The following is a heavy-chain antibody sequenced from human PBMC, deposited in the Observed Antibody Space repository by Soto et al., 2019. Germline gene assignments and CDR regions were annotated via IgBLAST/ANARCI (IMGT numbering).Heavy chain of an antibody. CDR2: VYYTGST. CDR1: GGSISNFY. CDR3: ARTVLGPDLLADSFVDYYYYMDV. Sequence: SETLSLTYTVSGGSISNFYWSWIRQPPGKGLEWIGYVYYTGSTSYNPSLKRRVTFSADSSRGQFSLRLNSVTAADTAVYYCARTVLGPDLLADSFVDYYYYMDVWGQGTTVTSP. J-gene: IGHJ6*03. V-gene: IGHV4-59*08. D-gene: IGHD3-9*01.